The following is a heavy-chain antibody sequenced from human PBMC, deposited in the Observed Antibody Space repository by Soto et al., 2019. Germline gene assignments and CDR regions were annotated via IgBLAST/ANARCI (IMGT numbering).Heavy chain of an antibody. CDR1: GFTFSSYG. V-gene: IGHV3-33*01. CDR2: IWYDGSNK. D-gene: IGHD6-19*01. J-gene: IGHJ4*02. CDR3: ARDVLIVSVAGTVGIDY. Sequence: QVQLVESGGGVVQPGRSLRLSCAASGFTFSSYGMHWVRQAPGKGLEWVAVIWYDGSNKYFADSVKGRFTISRDNSENTLYLQMSSLRAEDTAVYYCARDVLIVSVAGTVGIDYWGQGTLVTVSS.